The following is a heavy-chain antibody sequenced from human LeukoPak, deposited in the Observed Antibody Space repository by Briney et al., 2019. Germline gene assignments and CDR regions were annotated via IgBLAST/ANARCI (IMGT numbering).Heavy chain of an antibody. CDR2: IYYSGST. V-gene: IGHV4-39*01. J-gene: IGHJ4*02. Sequence: PSETLSHTCTVSGGSISNSSYYWGWIRQSPGKGQEWLGSIYYSGSTYYNPSLKSRVTISVDTSKNQFSLKLSSVTAADTAVYYCVRRSGSYRYYFDYWGQGTLVTVSS. CDR1: GGSISNSSYY. CDR3: VRRSGSYRYYFDY. D-gene: IGHD1-26*01.